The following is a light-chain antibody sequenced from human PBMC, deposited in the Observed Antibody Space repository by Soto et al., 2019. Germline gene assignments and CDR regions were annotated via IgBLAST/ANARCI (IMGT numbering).Light chain of an antibody. CDR3: SSYTISSTLV. V-gene: IGLV2-14*03. Sequence: QSVLTQPASVSGSPGQSITISCTGTSSDVGGYNYVSWYQQHPGKAPKLMIYDVSNRPSGVSNRFSGSKSGNTASLTISGLQAEYEADYYCSSYTISSTLVFGGGTQLTVL. CDR2: DVS. J-gene: IGLJ2*01. CDR1: SSDVGGYNY.